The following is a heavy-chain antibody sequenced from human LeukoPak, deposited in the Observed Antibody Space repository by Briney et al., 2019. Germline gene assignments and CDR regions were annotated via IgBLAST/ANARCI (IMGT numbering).Heavy chain of an antibody. CDR3: ARCSGGSCYSVYYFDY. J-gene: IGHJ4*02. Sequence: ASVKVSCKASGYTFTSYGIIWVRQAPGQGLEWMGWISAYNGNTNYAQKLQGRVTMTTDTSTSTAYMELRSLRSDDTAVYYCARCSGGSCYSVYYFDYWGQGTLVTVSS. V-gene: IGHV1-18*01. CDR2: ISAYNGNT. CDR1: GYTFTSYG. D-gene: IGHD2-15*01.